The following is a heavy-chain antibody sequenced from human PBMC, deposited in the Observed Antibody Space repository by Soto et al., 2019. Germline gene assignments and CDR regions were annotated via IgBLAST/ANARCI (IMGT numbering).Heavy chain of an antibody. J-gene: IGHJ4*02. CDR1: GFTFRSYA. CDR2: ITHDGSSQ. D-gene: IGHD6-13*01. CDR3: AKGSSSWYYPHLDY. Sequence: HPWGSLRLSCGVSGFTFRSYAMYWVRQAPGKGLEWVAVITHDGSSQNYADSVKGRFTISRDNSKNTLYLQMNSLRVEDTAMYYCAKGSSSWYYPHLDYWGQGTLVNVSS. V-gene: IGHV3-30*04.